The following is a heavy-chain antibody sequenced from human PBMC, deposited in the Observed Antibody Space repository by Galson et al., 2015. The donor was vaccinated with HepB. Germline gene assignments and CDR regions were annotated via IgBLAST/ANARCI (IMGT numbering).Heavy chain of an antibody. J-gene: IGHJ4*02. V-gene: IGHV3-49*04. D-gene: IGHD6-19*01. CDR2: IRSKAYGGTT. CDR1: GFTFSGSA. CDR3: TRDREGQWLVYYFDY. Sequence: SLRLSCAASGFTFSGSAMHWVRQASGKGLEWVGRIRSKAYGGTTEYAASVKGRFTISRDDSKSIAYLQMNSLKTEDTAVYYCTRDREGQWLVYYFDYWGQGTLVTVSS.